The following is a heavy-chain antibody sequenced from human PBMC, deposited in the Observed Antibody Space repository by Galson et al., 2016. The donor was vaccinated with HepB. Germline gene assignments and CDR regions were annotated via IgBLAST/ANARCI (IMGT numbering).Heavy chain of an antibody. V-gene: IGHV4-59*02. D-gene: IGHD1-26*01. Sequence: SETLSLTCSVSGESVTRYYWSWIRQTPEKGLEWLGYVHYDGSSNYNPSLKTRVIFSVDASKNQVSLKLTSVTAADTAVYFCAKTSNSATSGICSDPWGQGTLVIVSS. CDR3: AKTSNSATSGICSDP. J-gene: IGHJ5*02. CDR1: GESVTRYY. CDR2: VHYDGSS.